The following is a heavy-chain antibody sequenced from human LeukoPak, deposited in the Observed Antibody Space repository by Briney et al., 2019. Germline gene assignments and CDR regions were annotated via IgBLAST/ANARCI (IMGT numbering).Heavy chain of an antibody. CDR2: IIPILGTA. CDR3: ARALEWLLLSY. V-gene: IGHV1-69*05. D-gene: IGHD3-3*01. J-gene: IGHJ4*02. CDR1: GYTFTSYD. Sequence: SVKVSCKASGYTFTSYDINWVRQATGQGLEWMGGIIPILGTANYAQKFQGRVTITTDESTSTAYMELSSLRSEDTAVYYCARALEWLLLSYWGQGTLVTVSS.